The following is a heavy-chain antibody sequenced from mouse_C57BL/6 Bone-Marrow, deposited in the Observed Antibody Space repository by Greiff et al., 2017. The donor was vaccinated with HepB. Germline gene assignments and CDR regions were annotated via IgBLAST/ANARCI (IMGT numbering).Heavy chain of an antibody. J-gene: IGHJ3*01. CDR2: INSDGGST. D-gene: IGHD2-1*01. CDR3: ARQDYYGNSSWFAY. CDR1: EYEFPSHD. V-gene: IGHV5-2*01. Sequence: EVQLVESGGDLVQPGESLKLSCESNEYEFPSHDMSWVRKTPEKRLELVAAINSDGGSTYYPDTMERRFIISRDNTKKTLYLQMSSLRSEDTALYYCARQDYYGNSSWFAYWGQGTLVTVSA.